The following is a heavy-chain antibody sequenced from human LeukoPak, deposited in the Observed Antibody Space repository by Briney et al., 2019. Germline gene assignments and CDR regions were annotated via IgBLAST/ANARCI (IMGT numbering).Heavy chain of an antibody. Sequence: SETLSLTCTASGDSISSSTYSWAWVRQPPGKGLEWIGSVYHSGRTYYDPSLKSRVTVSVDTSRNQFSLRLSSVTAADTAVYYCARLITGNYGNYFDYWGQGTLVTVSP. CDR3: ARLITGNYGNYFDY. V-gene: IGHV4-39*01. D-gene: IGHD1-20*01. CDR1: GDSISSSTYS. J-gene: IGHJ4*02. CDR2: VYHSGRT.